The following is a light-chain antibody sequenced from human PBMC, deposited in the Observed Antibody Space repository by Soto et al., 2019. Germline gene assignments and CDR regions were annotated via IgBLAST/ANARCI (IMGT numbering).Light chain of an antibody. CDR1: SSDVGGYNY. CDR2: DVS. V-gene: IGLV2-14*03. CDR3: CSYTTSNTRQIV. Sequence: QSELTQAASVSGSPGQSISISCTSTSSDVGGYNYVSWYQHHPGKAPKLMIYDVSNRPSGVSNRFSGSKSGNTASLTISGLQPEDEADYYCCSYTTSNTRQIVFGTGTKVTVL. J-gene: IGLJ1*01.